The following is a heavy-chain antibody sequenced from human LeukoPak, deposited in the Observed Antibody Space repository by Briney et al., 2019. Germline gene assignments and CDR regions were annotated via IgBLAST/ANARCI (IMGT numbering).Heavy chain of an antibody. Sequence: PGGSLRLSCAASAFTSSSYEMNWVRQAPGKGLEWVSYISSSGSTIYYADSVKGRFTISRDNAKNSLYLQMNSLRAEDTAVYYCARVIDTVTTGYYYMDVWGKGTTVTISS. D-gene: IGHD4-17*01. CDR1: AFTSSSYE. J-gene: IGHJ6*03. CDR3: ARVIDTVTTGYYYMDV. V-gene: IGHV3-48*03. CDR2: ISSSGSTI.